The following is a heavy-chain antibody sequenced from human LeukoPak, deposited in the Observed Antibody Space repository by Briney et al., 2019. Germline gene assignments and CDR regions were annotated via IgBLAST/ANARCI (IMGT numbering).Heavy chain of an antibody. CDR1: GLTVSSNY. CDR3: AREDPGHWSRRAFDI. V-gene: IGHV3-53*01. J-gene: IGHJ3*02. Sequence: GGSLRLSCAASGLTVSSNYMSWVRQAPGKGLEWVSVIYGGGSTYYADSVKGRFTISRDNSKNTLYLQMNGLSAEDTAVYYCAREDPGHWSRRAFDIWGQGTVVTVTS. CDR2: IYGGGST. D-gene: IGHD2-8*02.